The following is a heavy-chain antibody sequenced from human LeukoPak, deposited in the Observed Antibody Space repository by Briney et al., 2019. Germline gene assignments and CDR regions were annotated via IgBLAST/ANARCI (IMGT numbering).Heavy chain of an antibody. CDR1: GFSFSIYA. Sequence: GGSLRLSCAASGFSFSIYAMSWVRQAQGEGLEWVSAISGSGGSTYYADSVKGRFTISRDNSKNSLYLQMNSLRAEDTAVCYCAKDWEDSGYMDVWGQGTTVTVSS. J-gene: IGHJ6*02. CDR3: AKDWEDSGYMDV. D-gene: IGHD1-26*01. CDR2: ISGSGGST. V-gene: IGHV3-23*01.